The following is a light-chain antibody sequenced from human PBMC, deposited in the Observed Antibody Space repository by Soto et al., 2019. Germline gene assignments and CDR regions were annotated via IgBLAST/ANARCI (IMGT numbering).Light chain of an antibody. CDR3: QSYDSSLSGRV. J-gene: IGLJ1*01. CDR2: GNS. Sequence: QSVLTQPPSVSGAPGQRVTISCTGSSSNIGAGYDVHWYQQLPGTAPKLLIYGNSNRPSGVPDRLSGSKSGTSASLAITGLQAEDEADYYCQSYDSSLSGRVFGTGTKLTVL. V-gene: IGLV1-40*01. CDR1: SSNIGAGYD.